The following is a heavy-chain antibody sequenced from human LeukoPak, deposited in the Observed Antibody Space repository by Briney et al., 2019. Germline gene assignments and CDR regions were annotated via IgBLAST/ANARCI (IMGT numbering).Heavy chain of an antibody. Sequence: SETLSLTCTVSGGSISSYYWSWIRQPPGKGLEWIGYIYYSGSTNYNPSLKSRVTISVDTSKNQFSLKLSSVTAADTAVYYCAREGGSYRPLDYSGQGTLVTVSS. V-gene: IGHV4-59*01. CDR2: IYYSGST. J-gene: IGHJ4*02. CDR1: GGSISSYY. D-gene: IGHD3-16*02. CDR3: AREGGSYRPLDY.